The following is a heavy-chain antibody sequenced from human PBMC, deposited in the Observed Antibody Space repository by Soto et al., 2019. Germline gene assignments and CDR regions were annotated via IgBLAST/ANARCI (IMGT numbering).Heavy chain of an antibody. D-gene: IGHD2-8*01. Sequence: QVQLVQSGAEVKRPGSSVKVSCKASGGTFSTYSLSWVRQAPGQGLEWMGRIIPILDGTNYAQKFRDRVTITADKSTNTVYMELINVKFEDTAVYYCARIPGQVKREWGDGLDIWGQGTMVTVSS. V-gene: IGHV1-69*02. CDR3: ARIPGQVKREWGDGLDI. CDR1: GGTFSTYS. J-gene: IGHJ3*02. CDR2: IIPILDGT.